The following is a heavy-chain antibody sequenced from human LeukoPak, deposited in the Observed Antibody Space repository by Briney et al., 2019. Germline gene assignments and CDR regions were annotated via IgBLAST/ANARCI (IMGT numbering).Heavy chain of an antibody. D-gene: IGHD6-19*01. CDR1: GFTFSNYA. CDR2: ITGDGGAT. Sequence: PGGSLRLSCACSGFTFSNYAMMWVRQAPGKGLQCVSTITGDGGATIYSDSVQGRLTISRDNSKKMVYLHLNSLRVDDTAVYFWAKGKATSAVDWFDPWGQGTLLTVSS. CDR3: AKGKATSAVDWFDP. J-gene: IGHJ5*02. V-gene: IGHV3-23*01.